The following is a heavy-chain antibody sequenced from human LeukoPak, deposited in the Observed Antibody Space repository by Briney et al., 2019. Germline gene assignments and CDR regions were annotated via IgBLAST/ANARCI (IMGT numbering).Heavy chain of an antibody. CDR3: ARGGHYFDP. CDR1: GGSISSSSYY. V-gene: IGHV4-39*07. J-gene: IGHJ5*02. Sequence: SETLSLTCTVSGGSISSSSYYWGWIRQPPGKGLEWIGSIYYSGSTYYDPSLKSRVTISVDTSKNQFSLNLNSMTSADTAVYYCARGGHYFDPWGQGTLVTVSS. CDR2: IYYSGST. D-gene: IGHD1-26*01.